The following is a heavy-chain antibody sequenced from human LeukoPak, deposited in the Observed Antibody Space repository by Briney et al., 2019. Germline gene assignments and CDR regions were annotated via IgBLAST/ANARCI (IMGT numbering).Heavy chain of an antibody. J-gene: IGHJ4*02. CDR1: GGSISGYY. CDR2: IHSSGNT. Sequence: PSETLSLTCTVSGGSISGYYWSWIRHPPGKALEWIGYIHSSGNTVYNPSLKSRVTIAVDTSKNQFSLKLSSVTAVDTAIYYCVRHGGSYFIYWGQGTLVTVSS. V-gene: IGHV4-59*08. CDR3: VRHGGSYFIY. D-gene: IGHD1-26*01.